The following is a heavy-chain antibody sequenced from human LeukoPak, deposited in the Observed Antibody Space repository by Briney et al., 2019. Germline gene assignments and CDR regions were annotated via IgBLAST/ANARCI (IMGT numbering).Heavy chain of an antibody. J-gene: IGHJ5*02. D-gene: IGHD2-21*01. Sequence: PGGSLRLSCAASGFTFSSYSMNWVRQAPGKGLEWVSYISSSSSTIYYADSVKGRFTISRDNAKNSLYLQMNSLRAEDTAVYYCARDASAYCGGDCYSALDHWGQGTLVTVSS. CDR3: ARDASAYCGGDCYSALDH. CDR1: GFTFSSYS. V-gene: IGHV3-48*01. CDR2: ISSSSSTI.